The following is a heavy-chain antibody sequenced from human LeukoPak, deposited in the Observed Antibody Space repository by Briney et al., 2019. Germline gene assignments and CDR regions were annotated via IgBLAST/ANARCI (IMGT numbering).Heavy chain of an antibody. CDR3: ARVAIYYYDSSTAGRLEDY. D-gene: IGHD3-22*01. CDR1: GYTFTGYY. CDR2: INPNSGDT. V-gene: IGHV1-2*06. Sequence: GASVKVSCKASGYTFTGYYMHWVRQAPGQGLEWMGRINPNSGDTNYAQKFQGRVTMTRDTSISTAYMELSRLRSDDTAVYYCARVAIYYYDSSTAGRLEDYWGQGALVTVSS. J-gene: IGHJ4*02.